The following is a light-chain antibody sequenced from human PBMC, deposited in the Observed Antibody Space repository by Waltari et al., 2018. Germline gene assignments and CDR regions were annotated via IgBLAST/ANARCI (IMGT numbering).Light chain of an antibody. J-gene: IGLJ3*02. V-gene: IGLV1-40*01. CDR2: ANE. Sequence: QSGLPQPPSVSGAAGRRVITSCTGTTSTHGAMYHDHCYQQFPGTAPKVLIYANENRPSGIPDRFSASKSGTSASLTITGLQTEDEADYYCQSYDNNLRAWVFGGGTKVTVL. CDR3: QSYDNNLRAWV. CDR1: TSTHGAMYH.